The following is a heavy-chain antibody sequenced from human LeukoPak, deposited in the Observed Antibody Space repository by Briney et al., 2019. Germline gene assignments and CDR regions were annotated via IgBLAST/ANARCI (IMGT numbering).Heavy chain of an antibody. Sequence: GGSLRLSCAGSGFTFSSNPLSWVRQAPGKGLEWVSAINPSGGNTYYADSVRGRFTIPRDNFKNTLYLQMNTLRAEDTAVYYCATTKQARRYFDYWGQGTLVTVSS. CDR2: INPSGGNT. J-gene: IGHJ4*02. D-gene: IGHD1-1*01. CDR1: GFTFSSNP. V-gene: IGHV3-23*01. CDR3: ATTKQARRYFDY.